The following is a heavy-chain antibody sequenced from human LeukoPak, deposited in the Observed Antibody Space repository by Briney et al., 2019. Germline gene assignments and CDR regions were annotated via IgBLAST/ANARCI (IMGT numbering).Heavy chain of an antibody. CDR1: GGSFSGYY. J-gene: IGHJ3*02. Sequence: SETLSLTCAVYGGSFSGYYWSWIRQPPGKGLEWIGYIYYSRSTHYNPSLKSRVTISVDTSKNQFSLKLSSVTAADTAVYYCARHGYKAFDIWGQGTMVTVSS. CDR3: ARHGYKAFDI. V-gene: IGHV4-59*08. D-gene: IGHD1-14*01. CDR2: IYYSRST.